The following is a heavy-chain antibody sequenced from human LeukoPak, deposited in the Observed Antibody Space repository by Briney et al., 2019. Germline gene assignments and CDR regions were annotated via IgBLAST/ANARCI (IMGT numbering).Heavy chain of an antibody. V-gene: IGHV3-66*01. Sequence: PGGSLRLSCAASGFTVSSNYMSWVRQAPGKGLDCVSVIYSGGSANYADSVKGRFTISRDNSKNTLYLQMNSLRAEDTAVYYCARELITPYYYYYGMDVWGQGTTVTVSS. CDR1: GFTVSSNY. CDR2: IYSGGSA. D-gene: IGHD5-24*01. CDR3: ARELITPYYYYYGMDV. J-gene: IGHJ6*02.